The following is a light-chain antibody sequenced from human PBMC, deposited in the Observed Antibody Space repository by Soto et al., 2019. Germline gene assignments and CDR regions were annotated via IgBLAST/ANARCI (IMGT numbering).Light chain of an antibody. Sequence: DILLTQSPSTLSASVGDRVTISCRASQSINKWLAWYQHKPGKAPNLLIYEVSTLHTGVPSRFSGSGSGTEFTLTISSLQPDDFATYYCQHYSGARATFGQGTKVEI. V-gene: IGKV1-5*03. J-gene: IGKJ1*01. CDR2: EVS. CDR3: QHYSGARAT. CDR1: QSINKW.